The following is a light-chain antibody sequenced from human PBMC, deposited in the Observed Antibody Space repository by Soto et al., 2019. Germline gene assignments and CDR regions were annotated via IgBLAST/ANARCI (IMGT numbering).Light chain of an antibody. V-gene: IGKV3-15*01. CDR3: QQYNNWSLYT. CDR1: QSVSSN. Sequence: EIVMTQAPATLYVSPGERATLSCRASQSVSSNVAWYQQKPRQAPRLLIYGGSTRATGIPARLSDSGSRTEFALPIISLQSEDFAVYYFQQYNNWSLYTVGQETKLEI. J-gene: IGKJ2*01. CDR2: GGS.